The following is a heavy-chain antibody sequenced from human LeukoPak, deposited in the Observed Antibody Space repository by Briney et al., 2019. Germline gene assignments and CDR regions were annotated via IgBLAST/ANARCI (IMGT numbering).Heavy chain of an antibody. CDR1: GGTFSSYA. J-gene: IGHJ6*03. V-gene: IGHV1-69*06. CDR2: IIPIFGTA. D-gene: IGHD3-10*01. CDR3: ASAVSGGYNYYYYYMDV. Sequence: GASVTVSFKASGGTFSSYAISWVRQAPGQGLEWMGGIIPIFGTANYAQKFQGRVTITADKSTSTAYMELSSLRSEDTAVYYCASAVSGGYNYYYYYMDVWGKGTTVTVSS.